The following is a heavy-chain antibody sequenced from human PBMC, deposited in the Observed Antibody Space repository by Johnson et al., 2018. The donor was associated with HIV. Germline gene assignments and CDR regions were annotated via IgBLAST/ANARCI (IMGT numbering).Heavy chain of an antibody. J-gene: IGHJ3*02. V-gene: IGHV3-20*04. CDR1: GFTFDNYG. CDR3: VRRGRYCSNGVCFDAFDI. Sequence: VQLVESGGTVVRPGGSLRLSCAASGFTFDNYGMSWVRQAPWKGLEWVSGINWNGGTTGYADSVKGRFTISRDNAKKSLYLQMNSLRAEDTALYYCVRRGRYCSNGVCFDAFDIWGQGTMVTVSS. CDR2: INWNGGTT. D-gene: IGHD2-8*01.